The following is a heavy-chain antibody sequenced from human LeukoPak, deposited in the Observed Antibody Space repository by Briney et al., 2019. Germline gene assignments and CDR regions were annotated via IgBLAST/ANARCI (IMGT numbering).Heavy chain of an antibody. Sequence: SETLSLTCTVSGGSISSYYWSWIRQPPGKGLEWIGYIYYSGSTNYNPSLKSRVTISVDTSKNQFSLKLSSVTAADTAVYYCARHTRYCSGGSCYPYMDVWGKGTTVTISS. CDR2: IYYSGST. CDR3: ARHTRYCSGGSCYPYMDV. CDR1: GGSISSYY. J-gene: IGHJ6*03. D-gene: IGHD2-15*01. V-gene: IGHV4-59*01.